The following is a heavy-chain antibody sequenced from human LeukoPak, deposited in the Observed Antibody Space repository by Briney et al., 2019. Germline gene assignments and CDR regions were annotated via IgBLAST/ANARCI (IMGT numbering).Heavy chain of an antibody. Sequence: ASVKVSCKASGYTFTGYYMHWVRQAPGQGLEWMGWISAYNGNTNYAQKLQGRVTMTTDTSTSTAYMELRSLRSDDTAVYYCAREAPNGGNDYWGQGTLVTVSS. J-gene: IGHJ4*02. V-gene: IGHV1-18*04. CDR3: AREAPNGGNDY. D-gene: IGHD4-23*01. CDR2: ISAYNGNT. CDR1: GYTFTGYY.